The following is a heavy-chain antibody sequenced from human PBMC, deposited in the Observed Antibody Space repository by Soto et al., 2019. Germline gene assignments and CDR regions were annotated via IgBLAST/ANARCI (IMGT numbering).Heavy chain of an antibody. CDR2: INQEGSER. D-gene: IGHD3-10*01. CDR1: GFTFSTCW. J-gene: IGHJ4*02. V-gene: IGHV3-7*01. Sequence: EVQLVESGGGLVQPGGSLRLSCAASGFTFSTCWMMWVRQAPGKGLEWVANINQEGSERYYVDSVKGRFTISRDNAKNSLYLQMNSLRAEDTAVYYFVKDNRGSYWGQGTLVTVSS. CDR3: VKDNRGSY.